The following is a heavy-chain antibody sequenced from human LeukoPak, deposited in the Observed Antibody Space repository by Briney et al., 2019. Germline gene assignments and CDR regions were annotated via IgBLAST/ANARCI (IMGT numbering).Heavy chain of an antibody. D-gene: IGHD4-17*01. CDR1: GGSISSYY. CDR3: AREGPYGDYGAFDI. Sequence: SETLSLTCTVSGGSISSYYWSWIRQPPGKGLEWIGYIYHSGSTNYNPSLKSRVTISVDTSKNQFSLKLSSVTAADTAVYYCAREGPYGDYGAFDIWGQGTMVTVSS. CDR2: IYHSGST. V-gene: IGHV4-59*01. J-gene: IGHJ3*02.